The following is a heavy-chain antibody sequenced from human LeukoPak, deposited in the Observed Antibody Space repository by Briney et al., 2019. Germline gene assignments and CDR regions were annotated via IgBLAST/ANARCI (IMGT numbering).Heavy chain of an antibody. D-gene: IGHD3-16*01. CDR1: GFTFSSHS. CDR3: VIGGGAPDY. V-gene: IGHV3-7*01. Sequence: GGSLRLSCAASGFTFSSHSMSWVRQAPGKGLEWVANIKQDGSEKYYVDSVKGRFTISRDNAMQSLYLQMNSLRVGDTAVYYCVIGGGAPDYWGQGTQVTVSS. CDR2: IKQDGSEK. J-gene: IGHJ4*02.